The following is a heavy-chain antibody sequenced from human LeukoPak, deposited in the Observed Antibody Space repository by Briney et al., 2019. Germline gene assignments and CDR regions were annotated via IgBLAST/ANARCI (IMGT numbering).Heavy chain of an antibody. CDR3: AKVVGGGDDAFDI. CDR1: GFTFSSYA. CDR2: ISGSGGST. J-gene: IGHJ3*02. Sequence: PGGSLRLSCAASGFTFSSYAMSWVRQAPGRGLEWVSAISGSGGSTYYADSVKGRFTISRDNSKNTLYLQMNSLRAEDTAVYYCAKVVGGGDDAFDIWGQGTMVTVSS. D-gene: IGHD1-26*01. V-gene: IGHV3-23*01.